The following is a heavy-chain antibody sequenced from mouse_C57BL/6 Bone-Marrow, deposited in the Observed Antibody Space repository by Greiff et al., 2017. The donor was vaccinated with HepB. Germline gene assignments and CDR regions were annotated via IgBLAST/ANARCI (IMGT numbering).Heavy chain of an antibody. J-gene: IGHJ2*01. V-gene: IGHV1-69*01. CDR1: GYTFTSYW. CDR3: ARGGYYFDY. CDR2: IDPSDSYT. Sequence: VKLQQPGAELVMPGASVKLSCKASGYTFTSYWMHWVKQRPGQGLEWIGEIDPSDSYTNYNQKFKGKSTLTVDKSSSTAYMQLSSLTSEDSAVYYCARGGYYFDYWGQGTTLTVSS.